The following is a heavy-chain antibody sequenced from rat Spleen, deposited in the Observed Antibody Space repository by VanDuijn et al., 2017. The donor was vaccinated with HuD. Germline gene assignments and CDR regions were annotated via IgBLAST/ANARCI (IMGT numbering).Heavy chain of an antibody. J-gene: IGHJ2*01. V-gene: IGHV2-45*01. Sequence: QVQLKESGPGLVQPSETLSLTCTVSGFSLTSYNVHWVRQPPGKGLEWMGVMWSGGSTDYNSALKSRLSISRDTSQNQFFLKRNSLQMEDNTTYYCARAALDDWGQGVMVTVSS. CDR1: GFSLTSYN. CDR2: MWSGGST. CDR3: ARAALDD.